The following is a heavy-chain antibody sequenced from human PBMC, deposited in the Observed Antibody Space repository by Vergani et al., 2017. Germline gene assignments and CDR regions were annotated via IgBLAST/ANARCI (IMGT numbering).Heavy chain of an antibody. V-gene: IGHV1-2*02. CDR2: INPNSGGT. CDR1: GYTFTGYY. Sequence: QVQLVQSGAEVKKPGASVKVSCKASGYTFTGYYMHWVRQAPGQGLEWMGWINPNSGGTNYAQKFQGRVTMTRDTSISTAYMELSRLRSDDTAVYYCARDPGDXYSCFNHYYGMDVWGQGTTVTVSS. D-gene: IGHD2-21*02. CDR3: ARDPGDXYSCFNHYYGMDV. J-gene: IGHJ6*02.